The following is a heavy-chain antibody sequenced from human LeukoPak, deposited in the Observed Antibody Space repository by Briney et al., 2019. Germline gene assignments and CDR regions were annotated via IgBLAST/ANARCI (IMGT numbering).Heavy chain of an antibody. J-gene: IGHJ5*02. CDR1: GFTFSSYW. CDR2: ISYDGSNK. V-gene: IGHV3-30*03. Sequence: GGSLRLSCAASGFTFSSYWMNWVRQAPGKGLEWVAVISYDGSNKYYADSVKGRFTISRDNAKNTVYLEMNSLSVEDTATYYCIRDFRSADLWGQGTLVTVTS. CDR3: IRDFRSADL.